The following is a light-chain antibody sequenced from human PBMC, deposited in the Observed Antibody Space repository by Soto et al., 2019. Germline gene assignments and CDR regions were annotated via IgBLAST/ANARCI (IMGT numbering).Light chain of an antibody. Sequence: EIMLTQSPATLSLSPGARATLSCRASQSVSSYLAWYQQKPGQAPRLLIYDASNRATGIPARFSGSGSGTDFTLTISSLEPEDFAVYYCQQRSNWPLTFGGGTKVDI. CDR2: DAS. J-gene: IGKJ4*01. CDR1: QSVSSY. V-gene: IGKV3-11*01. CDR3: QQRSNWPLT.